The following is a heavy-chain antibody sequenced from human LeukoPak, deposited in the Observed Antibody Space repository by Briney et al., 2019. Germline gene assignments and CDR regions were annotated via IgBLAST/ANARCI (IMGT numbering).Heavy chain of an antibody. CDR1: GFTFSNAW. CDR3: ARDGIGYGRYYFDY. D-gene: IGHD5-18*01. CDR2: IKSKTDGGTT. Sequence: GGSLRLSCAASGFTFSNAWMSWVRQAPGKGLEWVGRIKSKTDGGTTDYAAPVKGRFTISRDDSKNTLYLQMNSLKTEDTAVYYCARDGIGYGRYYFDYWGQGTLVTVSS. J-gene: IGHJ4*02. V-gene: IGHV3-15*01.